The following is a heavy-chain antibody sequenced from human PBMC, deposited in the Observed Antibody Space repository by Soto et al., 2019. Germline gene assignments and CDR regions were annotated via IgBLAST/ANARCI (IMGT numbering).Heavy chain of an antibody. J-gene: IGHJ6*02. D-gene: IGHD4-17*01. Sequence: PGGSLRLSCAASNFIFSDYYLSWIRQAPGKGLEWVSYISNSGTTVYYADSVKGRFTISRDNAKKSLYLQMNSLRAEDTAVYYCARDTLPTDFGLGWDVWGQGTTVTVSS. CDR2: ISNSGTTV. CDR1: NFIFSDYY. V-gene: IGHV3-11*01. CDR3: ARDTLPTDFGLGWDV.